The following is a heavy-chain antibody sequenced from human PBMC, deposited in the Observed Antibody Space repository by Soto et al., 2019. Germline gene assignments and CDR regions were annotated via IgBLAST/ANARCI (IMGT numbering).Heavy chain of an antibody. CDR2: ISYDGSNK. V-gene: IGHV3-30*18. Sequence: GGSLRLSCAASGFTFSSYGMHWVRQAPGKGLEWVAVISYDGSNKYYADSVKGRFTISRDNSKNTLYLLMNSLRAEDTAVYYWAKGPLFSNIDYWGQGPLVTVSS. CDR3: AKGPLFSNIDY. CDR1: GFTFSSYG. D-gene: IGHD3-3*02. J-gene: IGHJ4*02.